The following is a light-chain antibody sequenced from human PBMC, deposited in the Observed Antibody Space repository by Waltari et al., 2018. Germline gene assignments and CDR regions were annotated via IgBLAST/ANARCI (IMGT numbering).Light chain of an antibody. V-gene: IGKV3-20*01. Sequence: ELVLTQSPGRLSSSPGERVTLSCRASQGVSRAVAWYQQKPGQAPRLLIFGASNRATGIPDRFSGSGSETDVSLTISRLEPEDFAVYYCQHYVRLPATFGRGTKVEIK. CDR1: QGVSRA. CDR3: QHYVRLPAT. J-gene: IGKJ1*01. CDR2: GAS.